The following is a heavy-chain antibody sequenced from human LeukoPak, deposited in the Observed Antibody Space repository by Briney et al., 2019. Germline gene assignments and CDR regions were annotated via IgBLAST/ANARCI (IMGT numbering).Heavy chain of an antibody. CDR2: ISYDGSNK. Sequence: GGSLRLSCAASGFTFSSYGMHWVRQAPGKGLEWVAVISYDGSNKYYADSVKGRFTISRDNSKNTLYLQMNSLRAEDTAVYYCAKDQVTMVRGVTPLFDPWGQGTLVTVSS. V-gene: IGHV3-30*18. D-gene: IGHD3-10*01. CDR1: GFTFSSYG. J-gene: IGHJ5*02. CDR3: AKDQVTMVRGVTPLFDP.